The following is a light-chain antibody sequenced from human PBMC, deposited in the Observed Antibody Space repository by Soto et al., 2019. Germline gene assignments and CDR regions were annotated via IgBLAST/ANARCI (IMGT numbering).Light chain of an antibody. V-gene: IGLV2-14*01. Sequence: QSVLSQPASVSGSPGQSITISCTGTSSDVGGFEYVSWYQHQPGKAPKLIIYDVTKRPSGVSNRFSGSKSGNTASLTISGIQAEDEGDYYCGSITRSSTSVFGTGTTVTVL. CDR2: DVT. CDR3: GSITRSSTSV. J-gene: IGLJ1*01. CDR1: SSDVGGFEY.